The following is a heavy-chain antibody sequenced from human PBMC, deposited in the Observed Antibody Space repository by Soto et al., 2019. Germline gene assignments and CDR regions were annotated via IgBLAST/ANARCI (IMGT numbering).Heavy chain of an antibody. CDR1: GYSFTNFY. J-gene: IGHJ4*02. CDR3: ASFDPEGDFAVAAPDD. Sequence: QVKLEQSGAEVKQPGASVKVSCKASGYSFTNFYIHAVRQAPGQGLEWMGWLNPTIDTTNYARKFQGRVALTRDTSINTAYMELSGLRSDDTDVYYCASFDPEGDFAVAAPDDWGQGTLVTVSS. V-gene: IGHV1-2*02. D-gene: IGHD6-19*01. CDR2: LNPTIDTT.